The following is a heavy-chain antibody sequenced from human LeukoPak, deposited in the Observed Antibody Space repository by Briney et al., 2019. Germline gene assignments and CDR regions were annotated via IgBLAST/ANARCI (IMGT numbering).Heavy chain of an antibody. CDR3: ARGGWGIFGG. D-gene: IGHD3-3*01. CDR1: GGSFSGYY. CDR2: INHSGST. V-gene: IGHV4-34*01. Sequence: SETLSLTCAVYGGSFSGYYWSWIRQPPGKGLEWIGEINHSGSTNHNPSLKSRVTISVDTSKNQFSLKLSSVTAADTAVYYCARGGWGIFGGWGQGTTVTVSS. J-gene: IGHJ6*02.